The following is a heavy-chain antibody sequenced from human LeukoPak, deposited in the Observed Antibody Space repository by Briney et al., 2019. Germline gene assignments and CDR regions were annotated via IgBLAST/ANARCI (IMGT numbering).Heavy chain of an antibody. D-gene: IGHD3-22*01. CDR3: ARDSSTLVITYGLDY. V-gene: IGHV3-30-3*01. Sequence: GRSLRLSCAASGFTFSSYAIHWVRQAPGKGLEWVAVISYDGSNKYYADSVKGRFSISRDNSKNTLYLQMNSLRAEDTAVYYCARDSSTLVITYGLDYWGQGTLATVSS. CDR1: GFTFSSYA. CDR2: ISYDGSNK. J-gene: IGHJ4*02.